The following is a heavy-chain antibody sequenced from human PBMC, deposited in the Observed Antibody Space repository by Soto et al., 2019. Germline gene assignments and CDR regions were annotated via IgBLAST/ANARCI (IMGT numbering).Heavy chain of an antibody. Sequence: PSETLSLTCTVSGGSISSSSYYWGWIRQPPGKGLEWIGSIYYSGSTYYNPSLKSRVTISVDTSKNQFSLKLSSVIAADTAVYYCARSYYDILTGYPNWFDPWGQGTLVTVSS. V-gene: IGHV4-39*01. J-gene: IGHJ5*02. CDR1: GGSISSSSYY. CDR3: ARSYYDILTGYPNWFDP. CDR2: IYYSGST. D-gene: IGHD3-9*01.